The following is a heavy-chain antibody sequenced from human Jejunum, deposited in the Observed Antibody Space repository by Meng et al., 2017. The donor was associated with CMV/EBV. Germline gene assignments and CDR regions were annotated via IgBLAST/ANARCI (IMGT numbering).Heavy chain of an antibody. CDR2: IKSKTDDGTT. CDR1: GFIFTNAW. Sequence: AASGFIFTNAWMSWVRQAPGKGLEWVGRIKSKTDDGTTDYAAPVKGRFTISRDDSKNTLYLQMNSLKTEDTAVYYCTTDLHNWGYWGQGRLVTVSS. D-gene: IGHD3-16*01. V-gene: IGHV3-15*01. CDR3: TTDLHNWGY. J-gene: IGHJ4*02.